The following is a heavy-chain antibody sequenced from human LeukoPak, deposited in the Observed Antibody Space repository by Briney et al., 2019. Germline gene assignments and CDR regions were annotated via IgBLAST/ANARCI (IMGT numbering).Heavy chain of an antibody. CDR3: ARDDILGPVPDY. Sequence: ASVKVSCKASGDTFTVYGVSWGPQAPGQGLEWMGWISAYNGNTNYAQKLQGRVTITTDTSTSTAYMELGSLRSDDTAVYYCARDDILGPVPDYWGQGTRVTVSS. CDR2: ISAYNGNT. J-gene: IGHJ4*02. D-gene: IGHD1-26*01. CDR1: GDTFTVYG. V-gene: IGHV1-18*01.